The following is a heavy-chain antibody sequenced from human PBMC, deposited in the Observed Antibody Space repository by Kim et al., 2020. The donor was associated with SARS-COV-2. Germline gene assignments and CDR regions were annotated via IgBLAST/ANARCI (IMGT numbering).Heavy chain of an antibody. D-gene: IGHD3-16*01. CDR2: IYYSGST. V-gene: IGHV4-59*13. CDR3: ARSMAAFGGGLFDY. J-gene: IGHJ4*02. CDR1: GGSISSYY. Sequence: SETLSLTCTVSGGSISSYYWSWIRQPPGKGLEWIGYIYYSGSTNYNPSLKSRVTISVDTSKNQFSLKLSSVTAADTAVYYCARSMAAFGGGLFDYWGQGTLVTVSS.